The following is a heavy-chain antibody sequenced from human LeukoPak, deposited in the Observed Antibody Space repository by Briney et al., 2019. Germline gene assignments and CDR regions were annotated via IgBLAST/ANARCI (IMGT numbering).Heavy chain of an antibody. CDR1: GGSISSGGYY. CDR2: IYYSGST. Sequence: PSETLSLTCTVSGGSISSGGYYWSWIRQHPGKGLEWIGYIYYSGSTYYNPSLKSRVTISVDTSKNQFSLKLSSVTAADTAVYYCARVVFGEWLFALDYWGQGTLVTVSS. D-gene: IGHD3-3*01. CDR3: ARVVFGEWLFALDY. J-gene: IGHJ4*02. V-gene: IGHV4-31*03.